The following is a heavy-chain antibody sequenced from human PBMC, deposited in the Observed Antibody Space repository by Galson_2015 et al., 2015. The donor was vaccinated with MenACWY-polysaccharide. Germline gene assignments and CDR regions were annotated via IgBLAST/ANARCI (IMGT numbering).Heavy chain of an antibody. CDR1: DYSIRSGYF. Sequence: SETLSLTCAVSDYSIRSGYFWGWIRQPPGKGMEWIASIFHSGTTYYNPSLKIRVTISVDTSKNQFSLKISSATAADTAVYYCARVEKYSGSFYILYWGQGTLVTVSS. D-gene: IGHD1-26*01. CDR2: IFHSGTT. CDR3: ARVEKYSGSFYILY. J-gene: IGHJ4*02. V-gene: IGHV4-38-2*01.